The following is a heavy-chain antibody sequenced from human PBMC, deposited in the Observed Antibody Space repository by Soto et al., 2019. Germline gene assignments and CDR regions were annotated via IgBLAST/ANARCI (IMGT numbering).Heavy chain of an antibody. CDR2: IVVGSGKT. J-gene: IGHJ6*02. CDR1: GFTFTASA. D-gene: IGHD3-22*01. CDR3: AGGVYAKFLYYPSSYYYGMDV. V-gene: IGHV1-58*01. Sequence: QMQLVQSGPEVQKPGTSVKVSCKASGFTFTASAVQWVRQARGQRLEWIGWIVVGSGKTNYAENSQNSVPHTRDTSTSTAPLEVTGLRSDDTAFYFCAGGVYAKFLYYPSSYYYGMDVWGQGTPVTVSS.